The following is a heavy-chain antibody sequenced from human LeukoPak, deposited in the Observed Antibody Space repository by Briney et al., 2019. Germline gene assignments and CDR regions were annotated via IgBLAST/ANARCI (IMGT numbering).Heavy chain of an antibody. Sequence: GGSLRLSCAASGFIFTNYWMTWVRQAPGKGLEWVSVMSADSATTFYADSVKGRFTISRDNAKNTVFLQMSSLRAEDTALYYCARKSASGNYPLDYWGQGTLVTVSS. V-gene: IGHV3-23*01. D-gene: IGHD3-10*01. J-gene: IGHJ4*02. CDR3: ARKSASGNYPLDY. CDR2: MSADSATT. CDR1: GFIFTNYW.